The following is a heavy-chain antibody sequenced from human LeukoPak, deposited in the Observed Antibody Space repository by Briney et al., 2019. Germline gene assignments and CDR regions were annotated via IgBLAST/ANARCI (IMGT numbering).Heavy chain of an antibody. V-gene: IGHV1-18*01. CDR1: GYTFTSYG. J-gene: IGHJ4*02. CDR3: ARAAGSIAAAGTGDY. CDR2: ISAYNGNT. Sequence: GASVKVSCKASGYTFTSYGISWVRQAPGQGLEWMGWISAYNGNTNYAQKLQGRVTMTTDTSTSTAYMELRSLRSDDTAVYCCARAAGSIAAAGTGDYWGQGTLVTVSS. D-gene: IGHD6-13*01.